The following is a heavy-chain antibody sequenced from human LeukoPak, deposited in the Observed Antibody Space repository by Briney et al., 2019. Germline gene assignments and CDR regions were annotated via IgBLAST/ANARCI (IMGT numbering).Heavy chain of an antibody. V-gene: IGHV1-18*01. CDR3: ARAIVVVPAAAGMDG. D-gene: IGHD2-2*01. J-gene: IGHJ6*02. CDR2: ISAYNGNT. Sequence: ASVNVSCKASGYTFTIYGISWVRQAPGQGLEWMGWISAYNGNTNYAQKLQGRVTMTTDTSTSTAYMELRSLRSDDTAVYYCARAIVVVPAAAGMDGWRQGTTVTVSS. CDR1: GYTFTIYG.